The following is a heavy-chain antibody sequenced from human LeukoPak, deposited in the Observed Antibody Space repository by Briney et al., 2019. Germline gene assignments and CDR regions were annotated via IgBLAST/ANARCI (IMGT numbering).Heavy chain of an antibody. J-gene: IGHJ4*02. CDR2: INWNGGST. CDR3: ARDGGSYSDY. CDR1: GFTFDDYG. D-gene: IGHD1-26*01. Sequence: GGSLRLSCAASGFTFDDYGMGWVRQAPGKGLEWVSGINWNGGSTGYADSVKGRFTISRDNAKNSLYLQMNSLRAEDTASYYCARDGGSYSDYWGQGTLVTVSS. V-gene: IGHV3-20*04.